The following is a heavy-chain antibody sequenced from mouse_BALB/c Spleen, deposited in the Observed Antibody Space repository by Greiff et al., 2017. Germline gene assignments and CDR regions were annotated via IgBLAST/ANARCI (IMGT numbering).Heavy chain of an antibody. CDR1: GYAFTNYL. Sequence: QVQLQQSGAELVRPGTSVKVSCKASGYAFTNYLIEWVQQRPGQGLEWIGVINPGSGGTNYNEKFKGKATLTADKSSSTAYMQLSSLTSDDSAVYFCAVYYYGSSYEPGAMDYWGQGTSVTVSS. CDR3: AVYYYGSSYEPGAMDY. CDR2: INPGSGGT. D-gene: IGHD1-1*01. J-gene: IGHJ4*01. V-gene: IGHV1-54*01.